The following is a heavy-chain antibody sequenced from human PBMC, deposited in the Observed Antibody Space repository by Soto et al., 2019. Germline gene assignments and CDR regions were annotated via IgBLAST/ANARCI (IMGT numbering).Heavy chain of an antibody. J-gene: IGHJ4*02. Sequence: NPSETLSLTCAVYGGSFSGYYWSWIRQPPGKGLEWIGEINHSGSTNYNPSLKSRVTISVDTSKNQFSLKLSSVTAADTAVYYCARSPYNWNDGFYFDYWGQGTLVTVSS. V-gene: IGHV4-34*01. CDR2: INHSGST. CDR3: ARSPYNWNDGFYFDY. CDR1: GGSFSGYY. D-gene: IGHD1-20*01.